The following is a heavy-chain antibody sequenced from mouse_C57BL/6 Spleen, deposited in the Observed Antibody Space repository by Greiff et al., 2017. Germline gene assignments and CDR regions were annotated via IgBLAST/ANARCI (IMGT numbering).Heavy chain of an antibody. V-gene: IGHV5-4*03. CDR3: ARRGSSGGYYAMDY. J-gene: IGHJ4*01. D-gene: IGHD1-1*01. CDR1: GFTFSSYA. Sequence: DVMLVESGGGLVKPGGSLKLSCAASGFTFSSYAMSWVRQTPEKRLEWVATISDGGSYTYYPDNVKGRFTISRDNAKNNLYLQMSHLKSEDTAMYYCARRGSSGGYYAMDYWGQGTSVTVSS. CDR2: ISDGGSYT.